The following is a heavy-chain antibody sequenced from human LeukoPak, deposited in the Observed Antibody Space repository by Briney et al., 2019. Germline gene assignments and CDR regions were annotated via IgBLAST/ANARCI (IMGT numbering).Heavy chain of an antibody. CDR3: ARDGYDSSGYSNYFDY. CDR1: GFTVSSNY. D-gene: IGHD3-22*01. J-gene: IGHJ4*02. V-gene: IGHV3-53*04. Sequence: GGSLRLSCAAFGFTVSSNYMSWVRQAPGKGLEWVSVIYSGGSTYYADSVKGRFTISRHNSKNTLYLQMNSLRAEDTAVYYCARDGYDSSGYSNYFDYWGQGTLVTVSS. CDR2: IYSGGST.